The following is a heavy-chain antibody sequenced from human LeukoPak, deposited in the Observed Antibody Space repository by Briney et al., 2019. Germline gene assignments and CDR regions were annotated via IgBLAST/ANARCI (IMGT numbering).Heavy chain of an antibody. J-gene: IGHJ4*02. CDR2: ISYDGSNK. D-gene: IGHD5-12*01. CDR3: ARAKWLRLLLLLDY. Sequence: HPGGSLRLSCAASGFTFSNYGMHWVRQAPGKGLEWVAVISYDGSNKFYADSVKGRFTISSDNSENTLFLQMNSLRPEDTAVYYCARAKWLRLLLLLDYWGQGPLVTVSS. CDR1: GFTFSNYG. V-gene: IGHV3-30*03.